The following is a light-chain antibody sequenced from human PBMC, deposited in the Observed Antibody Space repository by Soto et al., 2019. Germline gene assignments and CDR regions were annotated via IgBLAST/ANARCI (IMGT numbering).Light chain of an antibody. Sequence: QSVLTQPPSASGTPGQRVSISCSGSSSNIGSNSVFWYQQLAGAAPKLLVYRDDQRPSGVPDRFSGSQSGTSASLAIGGLRSEDEADYYCAAWDDSLRGPVFGGGTKLTVL. CDR3: AAWDDSLRGPV. J-gene: IGLJ3*02. CDR1: SSNIGSNS. V-gene: IGLV1-47*02. CDR2: RDD.